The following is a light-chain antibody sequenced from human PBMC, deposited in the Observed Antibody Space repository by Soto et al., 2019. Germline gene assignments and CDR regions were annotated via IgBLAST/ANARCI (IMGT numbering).Light chain of an antibody. CDR2: GAS. CDR3: QQHGTSPIT. CDR1: QTVIRNY. V-gene: IGKV3-20*01. Sequence: IVLTQYPDTLSFSPGERATLSGRAGQTVIRNYFAWHQQKPGQTPRLLVDGASSRATGIPDRFSGSGSGTDFTLTISRLEPEDFAVYCCQQHGTSPITFGQGTRLAI. J-gene: IGKJ5*01.